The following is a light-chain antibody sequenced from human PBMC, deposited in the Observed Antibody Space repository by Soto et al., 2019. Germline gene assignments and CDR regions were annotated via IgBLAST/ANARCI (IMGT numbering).Light chain of an antibody. CDR2: GTS. V-gene: IGKV3-20*01. J-gene: IGKJ4*01. CDR1: QSIDNNH. CDR3: EYYGSSIT. Sequence: EIVLRQSPGTLSLSTGERVTLSCRASQSIDNNHLAWYQQRPGQAPRLLIHGTSNRATGIPDRFSGSGSGTDFTLTFSRLEPEDFAVYYCEYYGSSITFGGGTKVDIK.